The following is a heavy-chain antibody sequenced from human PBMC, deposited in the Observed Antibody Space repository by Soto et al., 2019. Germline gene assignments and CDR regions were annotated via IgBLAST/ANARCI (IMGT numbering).Heavy chain of an antibody. Sequence: QVQLQESGPGLVKPSQTLSLTCTVSGGSISSGDYYWSWIRQPPGKGLEWIGYIYYSGSTYYNPSLKSRVTISVDTSKNPFSLKLSSVTAADTAVYYCARVGDDDVWGSYSAFDIWGQGTMVTVSS. CDR2: IYYSGST. CDR3: ARVGDDDVWGSYSAFDI. CDR1: GGSISSGDYY. J-gene: IGHJ3*02. V-gene: IGHV4-30-4*01. D-gene: IGHD3-16*01.